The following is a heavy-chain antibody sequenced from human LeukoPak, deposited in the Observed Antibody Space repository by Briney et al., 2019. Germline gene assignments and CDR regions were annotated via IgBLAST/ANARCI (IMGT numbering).Heavy chain of an antibody. D-gene: IGHD6-13*01. CDR2: INHSGST. V-gene: IGHV4-34*01. J-gene: IGHJ5*02. Sequence: PSETLSLTCAVYGGSFSGYYWSWIRQPPGKGLEWIGEINHSGSTNYNPSLKSRVTISVDTSKNQSSLKLSSVTAADTAVYYCARARIAAAGTGSWFDPWGQGTLVTVSS. CDR3: ARARIAAAGTGSWFDP. CDR1: GGSFSGYY.